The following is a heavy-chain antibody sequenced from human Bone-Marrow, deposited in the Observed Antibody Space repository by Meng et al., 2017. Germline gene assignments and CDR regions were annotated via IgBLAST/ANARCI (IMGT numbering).Heavy chain of an antibody. J-gene: IGHJ4*02. D-gene: IGHD3-9*01. V-gene: IGHV3-15*01. Sequence: VHLGESGGDLVKPGGSLRLSCAASGFYFSNAWMSWVRQAPGKGLEWVGRIKSNTDGGTAEYAAPVTGRFTISRDDSKSTLYLQLSGLTTDDTGVYYCTWDDKAVSDYWGQGTLVTVSS. CDR2: IKSNTDGGTA. CDR1: GFYFSNAW. CDR3: TWDDKAVSDY.